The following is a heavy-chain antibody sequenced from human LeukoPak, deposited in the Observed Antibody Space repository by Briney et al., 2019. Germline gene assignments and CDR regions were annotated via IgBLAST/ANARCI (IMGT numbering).Heavy chain of an antibody. CDR3: AREFGRRTSHTRGYYYMDV. D-gene: IGHD3-16*01. CDR1: GGSISSYY. Sequence: KSSETLSLTCTVSGGSISSYYWSWIRQPPGKGLEWIGYIYYSGSTNYNPSLKSRITISVDTSKNQFSLKLSSVTAADTAVYYCAREFGRRTSHTRGYYYMDVWGKGTTVTVSS. J-gene: IGHJ6*03. V-gene: IGHV4-59*01. CDR2: IYYSGST.